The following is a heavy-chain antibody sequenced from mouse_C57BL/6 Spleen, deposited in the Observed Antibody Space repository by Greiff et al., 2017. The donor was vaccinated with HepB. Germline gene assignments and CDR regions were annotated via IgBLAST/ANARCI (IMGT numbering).Heavy chain of an antibody. CDR2: ISDGGSYT. D-gene: IGHD1-1*01. Sequence: DVMLVESGGGLVKPGGSLKLSCAASGFTFSSYAMSWVRQTPEKRLEWVATISDGGSYTYYPDNVKGRFTISRDNAKNNLYLQMSHLKSEDTAMYYCARVRDYYGSRKGYFDVWGTGTTVTVSS. V-gene: IGHV5-4*03. CDR3: ARVRDYYGSRKGYFDV. J-gene: IGHJ1*03. CDR1: GFTFSSYA.